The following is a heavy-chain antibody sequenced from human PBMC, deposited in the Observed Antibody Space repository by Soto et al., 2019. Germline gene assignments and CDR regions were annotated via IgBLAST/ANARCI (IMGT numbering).Heavy chain of an antibody. V-gene: IGHV3-23*01. CDR2: ISGSGGST. J-gene: IGHJ4*02. CDR3: AKSAETGGYSYGWGAYFDY. D-gene: IGHD5-18*01. CDR1: GFTFSSYA. Sequence: EVQLLESGGGLVQPGGSLRLSCAASGFTFSSYAMSWVRQAPGKGLEWVSGISGSGGSTYYADSVKGRFTNSRDNSKHTLYLQRNSLRDEDTAVYYCAKSAETGGYSYGWGAYFDYWGQGTLVTVSS.